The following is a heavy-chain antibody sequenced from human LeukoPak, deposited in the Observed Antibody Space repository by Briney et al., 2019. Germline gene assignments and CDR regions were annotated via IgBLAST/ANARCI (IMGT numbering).Heavy chain of an antibody. CDR3: AKRGTTMEKEGFDY. J-gene: IGHJ4*02. V-gene: IGHV3-23*01. CDR1: GFTFSSYA. Sequence: GGSLRLSCAASGFTFSSYAMSWVRQAPGKGLEWVSAIRGSGGSTYYADSVEGRFTISRDNSKNTLYLQMNSLRAEDTAVYYCAKRGTTMEKEGFDYRGQGTLVTVSS. D-gene: IGHD5-18*01. CDR2: IRGSGGST.